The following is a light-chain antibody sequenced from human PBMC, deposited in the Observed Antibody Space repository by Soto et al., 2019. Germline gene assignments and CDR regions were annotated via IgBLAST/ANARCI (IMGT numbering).Light chain of an antibody. J-gene: IGLJ3*02. CDR1: SSDAGGYNY. V-gene: IGLV2-14*03. Sequence: QSALTQPASVSGSPGQSITISCTGTSSDAGGYNYVSWYQHHPGKAPKLMIYDVSNRPSGVSNRFSGSKSGNTASLTISGVQAEDEASYYCSSYTTRATVVFGGGTKVTVL. CDR3: SSYTTRATVV. CDR2: DVS.